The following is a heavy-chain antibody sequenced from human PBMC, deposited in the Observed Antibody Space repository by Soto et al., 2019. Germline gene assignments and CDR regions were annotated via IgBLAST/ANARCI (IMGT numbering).Heavy chain of an antibody. D-gene: IGHD2-21*01. Sequence: ASVKVSCKASGYTFTSYAMHWVRQAPGQRFEWMGWINAGNGNTKCSQKFQDRVTITRGTSANTVYMEVSSLRSEDTAVYYCAREFHSLSNTWREFFQPWGQGTLVTVSS. V-gene: IGHV1-3*01. J-gene: IGHJ1*01. CDR2: INAGNGNT. CDR1: GYTFTSYA. CDR3: AREFHSLSNTWREFFQP.